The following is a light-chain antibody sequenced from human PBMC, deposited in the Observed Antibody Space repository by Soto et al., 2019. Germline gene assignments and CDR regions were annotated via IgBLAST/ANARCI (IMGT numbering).Light chain of an antibody. CDR1: QSVSSY. V-gene: IGKV3-11*01. CDR3: QQRSNWPPST. Sequence: EIVLTQSPATLSLSPGERATLSCRASQSVSSYLAWYQQKPGQAPMLVIYDASNRATGIPARFSGSGSGTEFTLTNSRLEPEDFAVYYCQQRSNWPPSTFGQGTKLEIK. J-gene: IGKJ2*01. CDR2: DAS.